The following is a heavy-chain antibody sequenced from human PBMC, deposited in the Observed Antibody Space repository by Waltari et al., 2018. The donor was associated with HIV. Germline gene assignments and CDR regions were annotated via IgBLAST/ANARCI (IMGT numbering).Heavy chain of an antibody. J-gene: IGHJ4*02. CDR2: IYSGGST. D-gene: IGHD3-10*01. CDR3: ARDGGLLWFGVGIDY. V-gene: IGHV3-66*02. CDR1: GFTVSSNY. Sequence: EVQLVESGGGLVQPGGSLRLSCAASGFTVSSNYMSWVRPAPGKGLEWVSVIYSGGSTYYADSVKGRFTISRDNSKNTLYLQMNSLRAEDTAVYYCARDGGLLWFGVGIDYWGQGTLVTVSS.